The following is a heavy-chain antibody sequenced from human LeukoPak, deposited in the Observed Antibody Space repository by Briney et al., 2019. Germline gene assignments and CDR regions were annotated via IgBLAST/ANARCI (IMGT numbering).Heavy chain of an antibody. J-gene: IGHJ4*02. CDR1: GFTFSSYW. CDR2: IKQDGSEK. D-gene: IGHD6-13*01. CDR3: ARDVYSWYPLFGYY. V-gene: IGHV3-7*01. Sequence: GGSLRLSCAASGFTFSSYWMSWVRQAQGKGLEWVANIKQDGSEKYYVDSVKGRFTISRDNAKNSLYLQMNSLRAEDTAVYYCARDVYSWYPLFGYYWGQGTLVTVSS.